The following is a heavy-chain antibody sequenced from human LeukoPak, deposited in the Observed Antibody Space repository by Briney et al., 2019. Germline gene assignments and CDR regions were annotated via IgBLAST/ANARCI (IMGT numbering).Heavy chain of an antibody. J-gene: IGHJ4*02. CDR2: INHSGST. CDR1: TGSFSGYY. D-gene: IGHD6-13*01. V-gene: IGHV4-34*01. Sequence: SETLSLTCAVYTGSFSGYYWSWIRQPPGKGLEWIGEINHSGSTNYNPSLKSRVTISVDTSKNQFSLKLSSVTAADTAVYYCARRSRRLIAAAGTNDYWGQGTLVTVSS. CDR3: ARRSRRLIAAAGTNDY.